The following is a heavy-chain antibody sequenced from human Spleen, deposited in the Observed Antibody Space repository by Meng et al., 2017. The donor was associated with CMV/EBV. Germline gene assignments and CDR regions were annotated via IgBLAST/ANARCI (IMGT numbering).Heavy chain of an antibody. CDR3: ARDPYSIAVAGKGEFDY. D-gene: IGHD6-19*01. CDR2: ISSSGSTV. Sequence: GESLKISCAASGFIFSDYYMSWIRQAPGKGLEWVSYISSSGSTVDYADSAKGRFTISRDNAKNSLYLQMNSLSVEDTAVYYCARDPYSIAVAGKGEFDYWGQGTLVTVSS. J-gene: IGHJ4*02. CDR1: GFIFSDYY. V-gene: IGHV3-11*01.